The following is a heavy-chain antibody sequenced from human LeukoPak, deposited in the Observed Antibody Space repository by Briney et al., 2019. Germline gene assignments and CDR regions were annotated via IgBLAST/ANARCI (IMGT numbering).Heavy chain of an antibody. Sequence: GGSLRLSCAASGFTFSSYWMSWVRQAPGKGLEWVANIKQDGSEKYYVDSVKGRFTISRDNAKNSLYLQMNSLRAEDTAVYYCARDVSQYQLLLGYYYYYMDVWGKGTTVTVSS. J-gene: IGHJ6*03. CDR3: ARDVSQYQLLLGYYYYYMDV. V-gene: IGHV3-7*01. D-gene: IGHD2-2*01. CDR2: IKQDGSEK. CDR1: GFTFSSYW.